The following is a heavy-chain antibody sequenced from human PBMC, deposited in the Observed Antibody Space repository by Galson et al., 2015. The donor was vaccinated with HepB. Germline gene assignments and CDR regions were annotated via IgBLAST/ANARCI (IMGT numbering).Heavy chain of an antibody. CDR1: GYTFTSYG. J-gene: IGHJ4*02. CDR2: ISSYNGNT. CDR3: ASFSPARNSEIVGATPEDY. Sequence: SVKVSCKASGYTFTSYGISWVRQAPGQGLEWMAWISSYNGNTNYAQKLQGRVTMTTDTSTSTAYMELSSLRSEDTAVYYCASFSPARNSEIVGATPEDYWGQGTLVTVSS. V-gene: IGHV1-18*04. D-gene: IGHD1-26*01.